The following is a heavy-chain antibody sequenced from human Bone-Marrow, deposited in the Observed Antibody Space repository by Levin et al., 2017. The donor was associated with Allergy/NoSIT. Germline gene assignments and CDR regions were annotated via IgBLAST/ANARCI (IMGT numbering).Heavy chain of an antibody. J-gene: IGHJ4*02. CDR1: GLTFRRFA. CDR2: ISGGGGNT. D-gene: IGHD2-15*01. CDR3: AKDCGWYCSGGTRSYFFDS. V-gene: IGHV3-23*01. Sequence: PGGSLRLSCAASGLTFRRFAMAWVRQAPGKGLEWVSGISGGGGNTYYADSVKGRFTISRDNSNNTVYLQMNSLRAEDTAVYYCAKDCGWYCSGGTRSYFFDSWGQGTLVTVSS.